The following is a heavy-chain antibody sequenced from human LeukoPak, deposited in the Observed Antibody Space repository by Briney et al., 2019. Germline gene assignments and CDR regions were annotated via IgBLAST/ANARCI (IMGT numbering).Heavy chain of an antibody. D-gene: IGHD1-26*01. Sequence: PSETLSLTCAVYGGSFSGYYWSWIRQPPGKGLEWVSGISGGNSRSTYYADSVKGRFTISRDNSKNTLYLQMNSLRAEDTAIYYCAKIAETSGSYGQGYDYWGQGTLVTVSS. CDR3: AKIAETSGSYGQGYDY. J-gene: IGHJ4*02. CDR1: GGSFSGYY. V-gene: IGHV3-23*01. CDR2: ISGGNSRST.